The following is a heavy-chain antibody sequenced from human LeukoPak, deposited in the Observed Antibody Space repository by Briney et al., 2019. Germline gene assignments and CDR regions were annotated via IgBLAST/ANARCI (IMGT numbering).Heavy chain of an antibody. CDR1: GFTFSNAW. CDR2: IKSKTDGGTT. V-gene: IGHV3-15*01. CDR3: TTDGSISAAGTLGY. D-gene: IGHD6-13*01. Sequence: PGGSLRLSYAASGFTFSNAWMSWVRQAPGKGLEWVGRIKSKTDGGTTDYAAPAKGRFTISRDDSYNTLYLQMNSLKTEDTAVYYCTTDGSISAAGTLGYWGQGTLVTVSS. J-gene: IGHJ4*02.